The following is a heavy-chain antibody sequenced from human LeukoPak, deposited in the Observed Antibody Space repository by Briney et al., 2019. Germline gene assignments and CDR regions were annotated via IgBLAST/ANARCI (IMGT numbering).Heavy chain of an antibody. CDR2: INSDGSST. CDR1: GFTFSSYW. Sequence: GGSLRLSCAASGFTFSSYWMHWVRQAPGKGLVWVSRINSDGSSTSYADSVKGRFTISRDNAKNTLYLQMNSLRAEDTAVYYCARDRYCSGGSCYPDNWFDPWGQGTLVTVSS. CDR3: ARDRYCSGGSCYPDNWFDP. J-gene: IGHJ5*02. V-gene: IGHV3-74*01. D-gene: IGHD2-15*01.